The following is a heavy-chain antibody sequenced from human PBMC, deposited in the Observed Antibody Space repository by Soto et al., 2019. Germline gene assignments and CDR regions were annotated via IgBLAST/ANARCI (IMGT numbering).Heavy chain of an antibody. CDR3: AKDNRWQTTSSPLFDY. D-gene: IGHD2-2*01. V-gene: IGHV3-30*18. CDR2: ISYDGSNK. CDR1: GFTFSSYG. J-gene: IGHJ4*02. Sequence: QVQLVESGGGVVQPGRSLRLSCAASGFTFSSYGMHWVRQAPGKGLEWVAVISYDGSNKYYADSVKGRFTISRDNSKNTLYLQMNSLRAEDTAVYYCAKDNRWQTTSSPLFDYWGQGTLVTVSS.